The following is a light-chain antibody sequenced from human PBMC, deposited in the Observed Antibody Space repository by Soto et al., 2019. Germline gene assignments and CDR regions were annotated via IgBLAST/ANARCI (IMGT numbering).Light chain of an antibody. J-gene: IGKJ4*01. CDR1: QGFSTW. Sequence: DIQMTQSPSSVSASVGDRVTITCRASQGFSTWLAWYQQKPGEAPKLLIYAASSLQSGVPSRFSGSGSGTDFTLTISSLQPADFATYYCQQADSFPLTFGGGTKVEIK. CDR3: QQADSFPLT. V-gene: IGKV1D-12*01. CDR2: AAS.